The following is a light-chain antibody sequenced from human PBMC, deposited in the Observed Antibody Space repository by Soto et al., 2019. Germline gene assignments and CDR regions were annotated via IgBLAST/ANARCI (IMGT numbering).Light chain of an antibody. CDR1: QSVSSN. V-gene: IGKV3-15*01. CDR2: GAS. CDR3: QQYDIWPPT. J-gene: IGKJ1*01. Sequence: SQSPATLSLSPGERATLSCRASQSVSSNLAWYQLKPGQAPRLLIYGASTRATGIPARITGSGSGTEFILTISSLQSEDFAVYYCQQYDIWPPTFGQRTKVDIK.